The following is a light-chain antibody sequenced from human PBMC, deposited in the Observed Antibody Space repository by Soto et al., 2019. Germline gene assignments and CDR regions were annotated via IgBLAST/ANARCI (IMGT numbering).Light chain of an antibody. CDR2: STN. Sequence: QAVVTQEPSFSVSPVGTVTLTCGLTSGSVSTTYYPSWYQQTPCQSPRTLIYSTNIRSSGVPDRFSGSILGNKAALTITGDQADDESDYHCMLYMGGGLVVFGGGTKLTVL. CDR3: MLYMGGGLVV. J-gene: IGLJ2*01. V-gene: IGLV8-61*01. CDR1: SGSVSTTYY.